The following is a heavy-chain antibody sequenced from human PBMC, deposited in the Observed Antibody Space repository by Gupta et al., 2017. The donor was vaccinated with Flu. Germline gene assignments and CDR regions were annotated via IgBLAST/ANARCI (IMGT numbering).Heavy chain of an antibody. Sequence: QVQLQESGPGLVKPSQTLSLTCTVSGGSISSGSYYWCWFRQPAGKGLEWIGRIYTSGSTNYNPSLKSRVTISVDTSKNQFSMKLSSVTAADTAVYYCARGNIVVVPAASNWFDPWGQGTLVTVSS. CDR1: GGSISSGSYY. V-gene: IGHV4-61*02. CDR2: IYTSGST. J-gene: IGHJ5*02. CDR3: ARGNIVVVPAASNWFDP. D-gene: IGHD2-2*01.